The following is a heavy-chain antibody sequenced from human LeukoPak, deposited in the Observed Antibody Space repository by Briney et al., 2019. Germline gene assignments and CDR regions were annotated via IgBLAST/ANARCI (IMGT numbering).Heavy chain of an antibody. CDR3: ARRAGAYSHPYDY. CDR1: GFTVSSDS. D-gene: IGHD4/OR15-4a*01. Sequence: GGSLRLSCTVSGFTVSSDSMSWVRQAPGKGLEWVSFIYSGGSTHYSDSVKGRFTISRDNSKNTLYLQMNSLRAEDTAVDYCARRAGAYSHPYDYWGQGTLVTVSS. V-gene: IGHV3-53*01. J-gene: IGHJ4*02. CDR2: IYSGGST.